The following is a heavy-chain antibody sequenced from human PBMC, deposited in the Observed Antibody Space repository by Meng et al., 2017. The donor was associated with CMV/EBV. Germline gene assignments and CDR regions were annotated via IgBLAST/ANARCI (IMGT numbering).Heavy chain of an antibody. CDR2: SRIRAHDATP. Sequence: GESLKISCAASGFTFSSYAMHWVRQAPGKGLEWLTFSRIRAHDATPQYAASVYGRFAISRDDSRGIAYLYMNSLRIEDTGVYYCTASPGYDFYYDIWGPGTLVTVSS. D-gene: IGHD3-9*01. CDR3: TASPGYDFYYDI. CDR1: GFTFSSYA. V-gene: IGHV3-49*04. J-gene: IGHJ4*02.